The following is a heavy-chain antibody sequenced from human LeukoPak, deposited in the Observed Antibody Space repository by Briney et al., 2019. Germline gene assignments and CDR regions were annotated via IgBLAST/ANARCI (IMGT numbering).Heavy chain of an antibody. CDR2: IYYSGST. V-gene: IGHV4-39*01. CDR3: ARGTPVEPFDY. CDR1: GGSISSSSYY. Sequence: SETLSLTCTVSGGSISSSSYYWGWIRQPPGKGLEWIGSIYYSGSTYYNPSLKSRVTISVDTSKNQFSLKLSSVTAADTAVYYCARGTPVEPFDYWGQRSLVTLSS. D-gene: IGHD5-24*01. J-gene: IGHJ4*02.